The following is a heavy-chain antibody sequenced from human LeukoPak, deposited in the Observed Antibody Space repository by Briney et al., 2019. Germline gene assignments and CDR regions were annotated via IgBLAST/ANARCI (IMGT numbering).Heavy chain of an antibody. CDR2: ISSSSSYI. CDR1: GFTFSSYS. J-gene: IGHJ4*02. D-gene: IGHD4-23*01. V-gene: IGHV3-21*01. Sequence: GGSLRLSCAASGFTFSSYSMNWVRQAPGKGLEWVSSISSSSSYIYYADSVKGRFTISRDNAKNSLYLQMNSLRAEDTAVYYCARDFSGGGNSVGEVYFDYWGQGTLVTVSS. CDR3: ARDFSGGGNSVGEVYFDY.